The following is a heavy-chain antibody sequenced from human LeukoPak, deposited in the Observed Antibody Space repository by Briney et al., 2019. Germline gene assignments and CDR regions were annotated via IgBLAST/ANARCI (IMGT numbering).Heavy chain of an antibody. J-gene: IGHJ4*02. D-gene: IGHD2-2*01. CDR3: ARENQLLEAGFDY. CDR2: ISSSSSTI. CDR1: GFTFSSYS. Sequence: GGSLRLSCAASGFTFSSYSMNWVRQAPGKGLEWVSYISSSSSTIYYADSVKGRFTISRDNAKNSLYLQMNSLRAEDTAVYYCARENQLLEAGFDYWGQGTLVTVSS. V-gene: IGHV3-48*01.